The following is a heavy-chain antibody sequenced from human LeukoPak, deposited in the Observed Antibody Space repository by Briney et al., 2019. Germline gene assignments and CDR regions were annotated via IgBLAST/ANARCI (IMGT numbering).Heavy chain of an antibody. CDR2: IIPIFGIA. Sequence: WASVKVSCKASGGTFSSYAISWVRQAPGQGLEWMGRIIPIFGIANYAQKFQGRVTITADKSTSTPYMELSSLRSEDTAVYYCAREIDGYNIYFDYWGQGTLVTVSS. J-gene: IGHJ4*02. D-gene: IGHD5-24*01. CDR1: GGTFSSYA. CDR3: AREIDGYNIYFDY. V-gene: IGHV1-69*04.